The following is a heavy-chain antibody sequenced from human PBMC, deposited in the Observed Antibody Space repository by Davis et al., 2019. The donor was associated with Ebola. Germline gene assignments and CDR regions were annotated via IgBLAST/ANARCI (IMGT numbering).Heavy chain of an antibody. V-gene: IGHV3-11*01. D-gene: IGHD3-10*01. CDR1: GFTFGDYY. J-gene: IGHJ3*02. CDR2: ISSSGSTI. Sequence: GGSLRPSCAASGFTFGDYYMSWTRQAPGKGLEWVSYISSSGSTIYYADSVKGRFTISRDNAKNSLYLQMNSLRAEDKAVYYCARDLGFGELLYIDAFDIWGQGTMVTVSS. CDR3: ARDLGFGELLYIDAFDI.